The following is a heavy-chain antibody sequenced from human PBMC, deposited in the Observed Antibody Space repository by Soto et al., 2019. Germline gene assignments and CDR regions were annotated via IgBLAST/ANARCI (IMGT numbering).Heavy chain of an antibody. Sequence: SGTLSLTCTVSGGSISSYYWSWIRQPPGKGLEWIGYIYYSGSTNYNPSLKSRVTISVDTSKNQFSLKLNSMTAADTAVYYCARHNYGSGSTYFDYWGQGTLVTVSS. CDR1: GGSISSYY. CDR3: ARHNYGSGSTYFDY. CDR2: IYYSGST. D-gene: IGHD3-10*01. V-gene: IGHV4-59*08. J-gene: IGHJ4*02.